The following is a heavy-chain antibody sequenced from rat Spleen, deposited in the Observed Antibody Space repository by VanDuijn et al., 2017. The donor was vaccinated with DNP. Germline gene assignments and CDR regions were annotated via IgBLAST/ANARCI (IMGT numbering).Heavy chain of an antibody. Sequence: EVKLVESGGGLVQPGKSLKLSCAASGFTFSNHGMAWVRQAPTKGLEWVASISTGGGITYYRDSVKGRFTISRDDAKNTQYLQMDSLRSEDTATYYCARHEDYSSYIYGFAYWGQGTLVTVSS. CDR1: GFTFSNHG. CDR2: ISTGGGIT. CDR3: ARHEDYSSYIYGFAY. J-gene: IGHJ3*01. V-gene: IGHV5S13*01. D-gene: IGHD1-2*01.